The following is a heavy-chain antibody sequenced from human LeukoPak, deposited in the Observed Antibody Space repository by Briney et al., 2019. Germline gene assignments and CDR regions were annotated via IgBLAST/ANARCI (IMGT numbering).Heavy chain of an antibody. CDR1: GFTFSSYG. Sequence: GGSLRLSCAASGFTFSSYGMHWVRQAPGKGLEWVAVISYDGSNKYYADSVKGRFTISRDNSKNTLYLQMNSLRAENTAVYYCAKDLEGYYDSSGYPQALDYWGQGTLVTVSS. J-gene: IGHJ4*02. CDR3: AKDLEGYYDSSGYPQALDY. D-gene: IGHD3-22*01. CDR2: ISYDGSNK. V-gene: IGHV3-30*18.